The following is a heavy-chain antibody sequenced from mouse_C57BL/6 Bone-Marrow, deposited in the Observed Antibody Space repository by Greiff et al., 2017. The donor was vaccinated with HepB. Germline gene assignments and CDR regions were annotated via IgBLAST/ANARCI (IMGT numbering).Heavy chain of an antibody. CDR2: IYPRSGNT. Sequence: QVQLKESGAELARPGASVKLSCKASGYTFTSYGISWVKQRTGQGLEWIGEIYPRSGNTYYNEKFKGKATLTADKSSSTAYMELRSLTSEDSAVYFCARELGPPFDYWGQGTTLTVSS. CDR3: ARELGPPFDY. J-gene: IGHJ2*01. V-gene: IGHV1-81*01. D-gene: IGHD4-1*01. CDR1: GYTFTSYG.